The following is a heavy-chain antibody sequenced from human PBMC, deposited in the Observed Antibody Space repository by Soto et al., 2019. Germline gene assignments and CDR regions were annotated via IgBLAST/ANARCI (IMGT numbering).Heavy chain of an antibody. CDR1: GGTFSSYT. CDR2: IIPILGIA. Sequence: QVQLVQSGAEVKKPGSSVKVSCKASGGTFSSYTISWVRQAPGQGLEWMGRIIPILGIANYAQKFQGRVTITADKSTSTAYMELSSLRSEDTAVYYCARDYGDYVFAFDIWGQGTMSPSLQ. D-gene: IGHD4-17*01. V-gene: IGHV1-69*08. J-gene: IGHJ3*02. CDR3: ARDYGDYVFAFDI.